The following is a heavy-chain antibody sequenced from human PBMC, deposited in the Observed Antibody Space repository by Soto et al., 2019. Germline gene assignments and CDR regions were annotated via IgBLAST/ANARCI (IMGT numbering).Heavy chain of an antibody. CDR2: IIPILGIA. D-gene: IGHD1-26*01. CDR1: GGTFSSYT. Sequence: QVQLVQSGAEVKKPGSSVKVSCKASGGTFSSYTISWVRQAPGQGLEWMGRIIPILGIANYAQKFQGRVTITADKSTSTAYMALSSLRSEDTAVYYCASQSGSYYYYYYYGMDVWGQGTTVTVSS. V-gene: IGHV1-69*02. CDR3: ASQSGSYYYYYYYGMDV. J-gene: IGHJ6*02.